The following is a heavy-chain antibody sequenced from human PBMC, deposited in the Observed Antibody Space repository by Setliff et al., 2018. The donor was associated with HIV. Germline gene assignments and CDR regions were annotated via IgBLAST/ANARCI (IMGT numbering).Heavy chain of an antibody. CDR1: GGSFSGYY. CDR3: ASLDYSYGLDY. V-gene: IGHV4-34*01. J-gene: IGHJ4*02. CDR2: INHSGST. D-gene: IGHD5-18*01. Sequence: PSETLSLTCAVYGGSFSGYYWSWIRQPPGKGLEWIGEINHSGSTNYNPSLKSRVTISVDTSKNQFSLKLSSVTAADTAVYYCASLDYSYGLDYWGQGTLVTVSS.